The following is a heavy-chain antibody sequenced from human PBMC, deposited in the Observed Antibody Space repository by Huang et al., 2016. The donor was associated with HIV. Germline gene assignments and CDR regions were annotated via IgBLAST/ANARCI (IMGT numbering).Heavy chain of an antibody. CDR2: SNPKRGNT. J-gene: IGHJ4*02. Sequence: QVQLVQSGAEVKKPGASVKVSCKASGYTFSNYDINWVGQAPGQGLGWMGWSNPKRGNTGYARKFQGRVTMTRSTSRSTAYMELGRLRFEDTAVYYCATLPPVNYGRSGGRVRDYWGQGALVTVSS. CDR3: ATLPPVNYGRSGGRVRDY. D-gene: IGHD2-15*01. CDR1: GYTFSNYD. V-gene: IGHV1-8*01.